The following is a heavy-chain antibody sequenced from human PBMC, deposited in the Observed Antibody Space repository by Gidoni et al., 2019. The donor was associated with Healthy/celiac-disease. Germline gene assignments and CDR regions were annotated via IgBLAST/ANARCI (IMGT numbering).Heavy chain of an antibody. CDR3: TRIPQWELLLNDAFDI. V-gene: IGHV3-73*02. CDR2: IRSKANSYAT. J-gene: IGHJ3*02. D-gene: IGHD1-26*01. CDR1: GFTFRGSA. Sequence: EVQLVESGGGLVQPGGSLKLSCAASGFTFRGSARHWVRQASGKGLEWVGRIRSKANSYATAYAASVKGRFTISRDDSKNTAYLQMNSLKTEDTAVYYCTRIPQWELLLNDAFDIWGQGTMVTVSS.